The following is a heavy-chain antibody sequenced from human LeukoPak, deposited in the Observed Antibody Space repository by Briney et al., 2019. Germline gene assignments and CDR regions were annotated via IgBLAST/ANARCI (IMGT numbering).Heavy chain of an antibody. J-gene: IGHJ4*02. Sequence: ASLKVSCKASGGTFSTYVISWVRHAPGQGREWRGGLIPIFVAATSAQKLQGRVTITAEESPSTTYTELSSLGSEDTAVYYCARLFQASDYWGQGTLVTVSS. V-gene: IGHV1-69*13. D-gene: IGHD2-21*01. CDR3: ARLFQASDY. CDR2: LIPIFVAA. CDR1: GGTFSTYV.